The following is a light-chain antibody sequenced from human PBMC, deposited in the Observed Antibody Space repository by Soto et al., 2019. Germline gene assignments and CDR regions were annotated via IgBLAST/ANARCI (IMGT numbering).Light chain of an antibody. V-gene: IGKV3-15*01. CDR2: DAS. J-gene: IGKJ3*01. CDR1: QSVSDN. Sequence: EIVLTQSPATLSVSPGEGATLSCRASQSVSDNLAWYQQRPGQAPRLLIFDASTRAAGIPARFSGSGSGTAFTLTFCSLQSEDFAVYYCQQYTNWPRFSFGPGTKVEIK. CDR3: QQYTNWPRFS.